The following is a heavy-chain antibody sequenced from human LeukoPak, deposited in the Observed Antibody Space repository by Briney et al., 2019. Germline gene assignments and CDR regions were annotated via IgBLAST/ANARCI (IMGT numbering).Heavy chain of an antibody. Sequence: RPGGSLRLSCAASGFTFSNAWMSWVRQAPGKGLEWVGHIKSKTDGGTTDYAAPVKGRFTISRDDSKNTLYLQMNSLKTEDTAVYYCTTEVVVAATFDYWGQGTLVTVSS. V-gene: IGHV3-15*01. D-gene: IGHD2-15*01. CDR3: TTEVVVAATFDY. J-gene: IGHJ4*02. CDR1: GFTFSNAW. CDR2: IKSKTDGGTT.